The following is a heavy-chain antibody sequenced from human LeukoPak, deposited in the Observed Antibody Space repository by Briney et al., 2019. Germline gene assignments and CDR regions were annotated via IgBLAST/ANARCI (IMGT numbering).Heavy chain of an antibody. CDR2: IKKDGREK. J-gene: IGHJ6*04. D-gene: IGHD2-2*01. CDR1: GCTSSAFW. V-gene: IGHV3-7*01. Sequence: GGALRLSCVASGCTSSAFWRSWVRRPPGKGLEGVGNIKKDGREKEYVDSVTGRFSIFRENAKNSVFLQMNSLRAEDTAVYYCATFAGVVPGGLLLWGKGTTAIVSS. CDR3: ATFAGVVPGGLLL.